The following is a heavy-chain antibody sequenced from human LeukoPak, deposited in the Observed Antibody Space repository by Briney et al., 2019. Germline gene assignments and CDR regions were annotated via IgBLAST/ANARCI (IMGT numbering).Heavy chain of an antibody. Sequence: VESLKISCQASGYTFTSYWIGWVRQMPGKGLECMGIIYPDDSDTTYSPSFQGQVTISADKSFSTAYLQWSSLKASDTAIYYCARLGGDTYYFGSASYPNWYFDLWGRGTLVTVSS. J-gene: IGHJ2*01. V-gene: IGHV5-51*01. CDR1: GYTFTSYW. D-gene: IGHD3-10*01. CDR2: IYPDDSDT. CDR3: ARLGGDTYYFGSASYPNWYFDL.